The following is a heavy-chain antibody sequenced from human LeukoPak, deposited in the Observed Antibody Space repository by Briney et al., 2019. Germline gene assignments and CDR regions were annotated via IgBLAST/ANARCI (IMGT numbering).Heavy chain of an antibody. CDR2: IIPIFGTA. CDR1: GYTFTSYG. Sequence: ASVKVSCKASGYTFTSYGISWVRQAPGQGLEWMGGIIPIFGTANYAQKFQGRVTITADESTSTAYMELSSLRSEDTAVYHCARGRPLDVWGQGTTVTVSS. J-gene: IGHJ6*02. V-gene: IGHV1-69*13. CDR3: ARGRPLDV.